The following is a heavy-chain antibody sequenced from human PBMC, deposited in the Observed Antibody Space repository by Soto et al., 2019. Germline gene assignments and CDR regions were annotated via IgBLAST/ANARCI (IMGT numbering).Heavy chain of an antibody. CDR3: ARHGFGPLHGLVDV. J-gene: IGHJ6*02. CDR2: INYDGYS. Sequence: QVQLQESGPGLVKPSQTLSLTCTVSGGSISSGDSYWSWIRQPPGKGLEWIGYINYDGYSAYNLSLKRRVPLSMDASKTQFSLMLGSVTATDTAVYYCARHGFGPLHGLVDVWGPGTTVIVSS. V-gene: IGHV4-30-4*01. D-gene: IGHD3-10*01. CDR1: GGSISSGDSY.